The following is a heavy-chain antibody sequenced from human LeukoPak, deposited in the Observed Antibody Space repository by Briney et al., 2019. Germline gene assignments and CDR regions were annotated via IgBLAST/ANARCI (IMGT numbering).Heavy chain of an antibody. Sequence: GASVKVSCKASGYTFTSYYMHWVRQAPGQGLEWMGLINPSGGSTSYAQKFQGRVTITRDTSTSTVYMELSSLRSEDTAVYYCAREAYGSNDDNNWFDPWGQGTLVTVSS. CDR2: INPSGGST. V-gene: IGHV1-46*01. CDR3: AREAYGSNDDNNWFDP. D-gene: IGHD4-11*01. CDR1: GYTFTSYY. J-gene: IGHJ5*02.